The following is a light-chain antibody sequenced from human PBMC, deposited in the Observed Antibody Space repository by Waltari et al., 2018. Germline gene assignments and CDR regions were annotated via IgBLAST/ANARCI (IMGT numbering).Light chain of an antibody. CDR1: QSLLYNSNNKNY. V-gene: IGKV4-1*01. Sequence: DIVMTQSPDSLAVSLGEKANINCKSNQSLLYNSNNKNYLAWYQQKPGQPLKLFFYWASSRESGVPDRFSGSGSGTDFTLTISSLQAEDVAVYYCQQYFGLPLTFGGGTKLEIK. J-gene: IGKJ4*01. CDR2: WAS. CDR3: QQYFGLPLT.